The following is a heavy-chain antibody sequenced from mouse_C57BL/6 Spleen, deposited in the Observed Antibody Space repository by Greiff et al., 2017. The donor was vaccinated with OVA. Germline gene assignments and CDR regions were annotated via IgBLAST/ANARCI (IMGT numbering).Heavy chain of an antibody. CDR3: ARQGYSSWFAY. J-gene: IGHJ3*01. CDR2: ISSGGSYT. Sequence: DVMLVESGGDLVKPGGSLKLSCAASGFTFSSYGMSWVRQTPDKRLEWVATISSGGSYTYYPDSVKGRFTISRDNAKNTLYLQMSSLKSEDTAMYYCARQGYSSWFAYWGQGTLVTVSA. V-gene: IGHV5-6*02. CDR1: GFTFSSYG. D-gene: IGHD2-12*01.